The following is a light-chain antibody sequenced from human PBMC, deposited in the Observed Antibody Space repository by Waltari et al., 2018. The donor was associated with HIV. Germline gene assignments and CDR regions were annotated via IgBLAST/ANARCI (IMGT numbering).Light chain of an antibody. Sequence: QSALTQPRSVSGSPGQSVTVSCTEASSDVGGYESVSWYHKHPVNAPKLIIYDVTKRPSGVPGRFSGSRSGDTASLTISGLQADDEADYYCCSYAGSYSYVFGAGTRVIVL. CDR3: CSYAGSYSYV. J-gene: IGLJ1*01. V-gene: IGLV2-11*01. CDR2: DVT. CDR1: SSDVGGYES.